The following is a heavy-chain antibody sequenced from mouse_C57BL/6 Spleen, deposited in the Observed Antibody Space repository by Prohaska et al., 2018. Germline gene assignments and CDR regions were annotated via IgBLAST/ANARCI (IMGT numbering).Heavy chain of an antibody. D-gene: IGHD4-1*01. J-gene: IGHJ3*01. Sequence: PFKASVYTSTYYNMDWVKQSHGHSLKCIADINPTHGGTIYNQKFKSKDTLTVDKSSSTAYMELRSLTSEDTAVYYCANWDGRGFAYWGQGTLVTVSA. CDR3: ANWDGRGFAY. CDR2: INPTHGGT. V-gene: IGHV1-18*01. CDR1: VYTSTYYN.